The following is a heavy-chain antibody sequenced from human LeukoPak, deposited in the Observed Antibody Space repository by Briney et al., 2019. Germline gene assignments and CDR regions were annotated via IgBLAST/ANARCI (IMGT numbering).Heavy chain of an antibody. J-gene: IGHJ4*02. V-gene: IGHV5-51*01. Sequence: VESLKISCKGSGYSFTNYWIGWVRQMPGKGLEWLGIIYPGDSETRYSPSFQGQVTISADKSISTAYLQWSSLKASDTAMYYCARRGRGTTVTYYFDFWGQGTLVTVSS. CDR2: IYPGDSET. CDR1: GYSFTNYW. D-gene: IGHD4-17*01. CDR3: ARRGRGTTVTYYFDF.